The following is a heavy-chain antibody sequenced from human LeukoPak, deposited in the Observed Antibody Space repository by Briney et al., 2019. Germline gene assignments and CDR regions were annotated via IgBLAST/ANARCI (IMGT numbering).Heavy chain of an antibody. Sequence: GGSLRLSCAASGFTFSSYEMNWVRQAPGKGLEWVPYISSSGSTIYYADSVKGRFTISRDNAKNSLYLQMNSLRAEDTAVYYCAREDTAMGYYYGMDVWGKGTTVTVSS. CDR2: ISSSGSTI. D-gene: IGHD5-18*01. V-gene: IGHV3-48*03. CDR3: AREDTAMGYYYGMDV. CDR1: GFTFSSYE. J-gene: IGHJ6*04.